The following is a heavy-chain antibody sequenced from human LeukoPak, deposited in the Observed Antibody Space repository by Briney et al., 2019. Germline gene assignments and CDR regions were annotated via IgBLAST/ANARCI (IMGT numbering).Heavy chain of an antibody. CDR2: IYYTGTT. V-gene: IGHV4-59*04. CDR1: GGSISSYY. D-gene: IGHD6-13*01. CDR3: ARRMPSSGYSYDF. Sequence: PSETLSLTCTVSGGSISSYYWSWIRQPPGKGLEWIGSIYYTGTTYYSPSLKSRVTISIDTSNNRFSLRLTSVTAADTALYYCARRMPSSGYSYDFWGLGTLVSVSS. J-gene: IGHJ4*02.